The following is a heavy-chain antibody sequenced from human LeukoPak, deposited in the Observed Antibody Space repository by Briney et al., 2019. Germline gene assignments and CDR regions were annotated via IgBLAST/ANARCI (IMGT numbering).Heavy chain of an antibody. D-gene: IGHD2-15*01. CDR1: GFTVSSNY. CDR3: AREKYCSGGSCYGMYAFDI. CDR2: IYSGGST. Sequence: GGSLRLSCAASGFTVSSNYMSWVRQAPGKGLEWVSVIYSGGSTYYADSVKGRFTISRHNSKNTLYLQMNSLRAEDTAVYYCAREKYCSGGSCYGMYAFDIWGQGTMVTVSS. J-gene: IGHJ3*02. V-gene: IGHV3-53*04.